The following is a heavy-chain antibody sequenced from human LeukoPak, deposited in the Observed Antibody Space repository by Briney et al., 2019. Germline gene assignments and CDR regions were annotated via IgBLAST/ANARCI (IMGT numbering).Heavy chain of an antibody. Sequence: SGGSLRLSCAASGFTFSSYAMSWVRQAPGKGLEWVSAISGSGGSTYYADSVKGRFTISRDNSKNTLYLQMNSLRADDTAVYFCATVYYESSGYSQAFDHWGQGTLVTVSS. D-gene: IGHD3-22*01. CDR1: GFTFSSYA. V-gene: IGHV3-23*01. J-gene: IGHJ4*02. CDR3: ATVYYESSGYSQAFDH. CDR2: ISGSGGST.